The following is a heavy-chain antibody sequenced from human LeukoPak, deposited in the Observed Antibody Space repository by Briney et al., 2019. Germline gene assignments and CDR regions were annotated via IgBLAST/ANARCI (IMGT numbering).Heavy chain of an antibody. D-gene: IGHD6-25*01. CDR3: ARRAVSIDAFDI. V-gene: IGHV1-46*01. CDR1: GYTFTSYY. CDR2: ISPSGGST. Sequence: VASVKVSCKASGYTFTSYYMHWVRQAPGQGLEWMGIISPSGGSTSYAQKFQGRVTMTRDTSTSTVYMELSSLRSEDTAVYYCARRAVSIDAFDIWGQGTMVTVSS. J-gene: IGHJ3*02.